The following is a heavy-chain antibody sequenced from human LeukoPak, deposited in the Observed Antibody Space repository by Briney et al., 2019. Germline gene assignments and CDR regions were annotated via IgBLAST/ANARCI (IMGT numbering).Heavy chain of an antibody. D-gene: IGHD6-13*01. Sequence: GGSLSLSCAASGFTFSRYWMSWVRQAPGKGLEWVANIKQDGSEKYHVDSVKGRFTISRDNAKNSLYLQMNSLRAEDTAVYYCARGYFSSSLYTLGYWGQGTLVTVSS. CDR1: GFTFSRYW. J-gene: IGHJ4*02. V-gene: IGHV3-7*01. CDR3: ARGYFSSSLYTLGY. CDR2: IKQDGSEK.